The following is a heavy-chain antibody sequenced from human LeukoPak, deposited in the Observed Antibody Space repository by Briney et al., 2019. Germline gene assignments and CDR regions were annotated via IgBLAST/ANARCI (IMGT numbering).Heavy chain of an antibody. CDR1: GFTFSSYA. J-gene: IGHJ4*02. Sequence: GRSLRLSCAASGFTFSSYAMHWVRQAPGKGLEWVAVISYDGSNKYYADSVKGRFTISRDNSKNTLYLQMNSLRAEDRAVYYCAREYSSSWYIMGDYWGQGTLVTVFS. D-gene: IGHD6-13*01. V-gene: IGHV3-30-3*01. CDR2: ISYDGSNK. CDR3: AREYSSSWYIMGDY.